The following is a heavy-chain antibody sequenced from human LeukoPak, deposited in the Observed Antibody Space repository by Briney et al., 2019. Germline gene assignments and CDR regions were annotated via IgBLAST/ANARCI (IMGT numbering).Heavy chain of an antibody. CDR3: ARLQDYYGSGRAGFDP. J-gene: IGHJ5*02. V-gene: IGHV5-10-1*01. CDR2: IDPSDSYT. Sequence: GESLKISCKGSGYSFTSYWISWVRQMPGKGLEWMGRIDPSDSYTDYSPSFQGHVTISADKSISTAYLQWSSLRASDTAMYYCARLQDYYGSGRAGFDPWGQGTLVTVSS. D-gene: IGHD3-10*01. CDR1: GYSFTSYW.